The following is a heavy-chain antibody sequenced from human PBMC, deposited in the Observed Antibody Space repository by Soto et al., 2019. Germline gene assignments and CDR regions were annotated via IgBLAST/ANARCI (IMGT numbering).Heavy chain of an antibody. Sequence: GGSLRLSCAASGFTFSSYGMHWVRQAPGKGLEWVAVISYDGSNKYYADSVKGRFTISRDKFKNTLYLQMNSLRAEDKAVYYCAKDQLQDSSGYYSAFDYWGQGTLVTVSS. CDR1: GFTFSSYG. D-gene: IGHD3-22*01. V-gene: IGHV3-30*18. CDR3: AKDQLQDSSGYYSAFDY. J-gene: IGHJ4*02. CDR2: ISYDGSNK.